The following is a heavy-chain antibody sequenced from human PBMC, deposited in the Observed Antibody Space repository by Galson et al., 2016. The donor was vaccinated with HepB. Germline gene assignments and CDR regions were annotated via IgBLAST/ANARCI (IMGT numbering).Heavy chain of an antibody. CDR3: ARGGSRPIDY. V-gene: IGHV3-74*01. CDR2: INTDGSST. CDR1: GFTFSSHW. J-gene: IGHJ4*02. D-gene: IGHD1-26*01. Sequence: SLRLSCAASGFTFSSHWMHWVRQAPGKGLVWVSRINTDGSSTSYADSVKGRFTISRDNAKNTLYLQMSSLRAEDTAVYYCARGGSRPIDYWGKGTLVTVSS.